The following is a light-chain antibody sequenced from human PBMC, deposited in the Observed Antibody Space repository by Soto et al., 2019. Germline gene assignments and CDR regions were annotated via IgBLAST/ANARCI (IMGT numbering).Light chain of an antibody. CDR2: DAS. CDR1: QSVGSY. J-gene: IGKJ4*01. CDR3: QQRASRPT. V-gene: IGKV3-11*01. Sequence: EIVLTQSLFTLSLSPGERATLSCRASQSVGSYLIWYQQKPGQAPRLLIFDASTRATDIPDRFSGSGSGTDFTLTISSLEPEDFAVYYCQQRASRPTFGGGTKVEIK.